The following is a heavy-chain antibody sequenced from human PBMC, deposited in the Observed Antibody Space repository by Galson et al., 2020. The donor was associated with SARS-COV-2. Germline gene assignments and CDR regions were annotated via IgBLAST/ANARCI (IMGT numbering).Heavy chain of an antibody. CDR1: GGSISSGGYY. Sequence: SETLSLTCAVSGGSISSGGYYWSWIRQHPGKGLEWIGYIYYSGSTYYNPSLKSRVTISVDTSNNQFSLKLSSVTAADPAVYYCARSPHYYDSSGYLSIYFDYWGQGTLVTVSS. J-gene: IGHJ4*02. D-gene: IGHD3-22*01. V-gene: IGHV4-31*11. CDR2: IYYSGST. CDR3: ARSPHYYDSSGYLSIYFDY.